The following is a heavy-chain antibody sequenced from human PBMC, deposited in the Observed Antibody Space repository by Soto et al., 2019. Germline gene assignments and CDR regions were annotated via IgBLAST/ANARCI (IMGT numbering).Heavy chain of an antibody. CDR2: ISSSSSYI. J-gene: IGHJ4*02. Sequence: GGSLRLSCAASGFTFSSYSMNWVRQAPGKGLEWVSSISSSSSYIYYADSVKGRFTISRDNAKNSLYLQMNSLRAEGTAVYYCARGEDSGYDYAFDYWGQGTLVTVSS. V-gene: IGHV3-21*01. CDR3: ARGEDSGYDYAFDY. D-gene: IGHD5-12*01. CDR1: GFTFSSYS.